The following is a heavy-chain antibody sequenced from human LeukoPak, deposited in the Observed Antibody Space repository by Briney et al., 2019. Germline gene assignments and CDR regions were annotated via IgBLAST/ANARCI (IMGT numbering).Heavy chain of an antibody. CDR2: IKQDGSEK. V-gene: IGHV3-7*01. CDR3: ATSQTTSGRYGNAFDI. D-gene: IGHD6-19*01. J-gene: IGHJ3*02. CDR1: AFTFSSYW. Sequence: GGSLRLSCAASAFTFSSYWMSWVRQAPGKGLEWVANIKQDGSEKYYVGSVKGRFTIYRGNAKNSLHLQMNSLRGEDTALYYCATSQTTSGRYGNAFDIWGQGTMVTVSS.